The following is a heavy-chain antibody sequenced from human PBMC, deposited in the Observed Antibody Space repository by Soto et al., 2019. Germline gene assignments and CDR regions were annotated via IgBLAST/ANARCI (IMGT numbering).Heavy chain of an antibody. CDR3: ARSASYSSSSLDY. CDR2: ISAHNGNT. J-gene: IGHJ4*02. Sequence: GASVKVSCKASGYTFTSYCISWVRQAPGQGLEWMGWISAHNGNTNYAQKLQGRVTMTTDTSTSTAYMELSSLRSEDTAVYYCARSASYSSSSLDYWGQGTLVTVSS. V-gene: IGHV1-18*01. D-gene: IGHD6-6*01. CDR1: GYTFTSYC.